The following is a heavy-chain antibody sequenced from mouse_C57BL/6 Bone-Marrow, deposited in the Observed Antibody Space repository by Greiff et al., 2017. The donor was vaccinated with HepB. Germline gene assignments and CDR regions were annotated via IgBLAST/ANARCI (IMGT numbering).Heavy chain of an antibody. CDR2: INSDGGST. CDR1: EYEFPSHD. D-gene: IGHD2-4*01. Sequence: EVQLQESGGGLVQPGESLKLSCESNEYEFPSHDMSWVRKTPEKRLELVAAINSDGGSTYYPDTMERRFIISRDNTKKTMYLQMRSLRSEDTALYYCATHDYYDDYAMDYWGQGTSVTVSS. J-gene: IGHJ4*01. CDR3: ATHDYYDDYAMDY. V-gene: IGHV5-2*01.